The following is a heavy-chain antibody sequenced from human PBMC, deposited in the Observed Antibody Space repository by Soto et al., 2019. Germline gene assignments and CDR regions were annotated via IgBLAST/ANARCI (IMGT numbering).Heavy chain of an antibody. Sequence: ASVKVSCKASGYTFTVYYMHWVRQAPGQGLEWMGWINPKSGGTMYPQKFQGRVTMTWDTSISTAYMALTRLRSDDTAVYYCARDLAKGGGSAGFDYWGQGTLVTGSS. CDR1: GYTFTVYY. CDR2: INPKSGGT. J-gene: IGHJ4*02. CDR3: ARDLAKGGGSAGFDY. D-gene: IGHD1-26*01. V-gene: IGHV1-2*02.